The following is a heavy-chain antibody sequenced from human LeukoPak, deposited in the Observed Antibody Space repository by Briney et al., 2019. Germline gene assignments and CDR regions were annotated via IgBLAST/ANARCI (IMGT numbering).Heavy chain of an antibody. D-gene: IGHD3-3*01. CDR2: IYYSGST. Sequence: SETLSLXCTVSGGSISSYYWSWIRQPPGKGLEWIGYIYYSGSTNYNPSLKSRVTISVDTSKNQFSLKLSSVTAADTAVYYCAREPPYYDFWGGSFDYWGQGTLVTVSS. CDR1: GGSISSYY. CDR3: AREPPYYDFWGGSFDY. J-gene: IGHJ4*02. V-gene: IGHV4-59*01.